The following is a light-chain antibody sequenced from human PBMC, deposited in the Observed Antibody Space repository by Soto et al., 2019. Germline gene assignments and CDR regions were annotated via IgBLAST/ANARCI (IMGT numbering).Light chain of an antibody. CDR2: DEN. V-gene: IGLV1-51*01. J-gene: IGLJ2*01. CDR3: GSWDSSLMAVV. CDR1: SSNIGKNY. Sequence: QSVLTQPPSVSAAPGQTVTISCSGSSSNIGKNYVSWYRHLPGTAPKLLTYDENKRPSGIPDRFSGSKSGTSATLGITGLQAGDEADYYCGSWDSSLMAVVFGGGTKLTVL.